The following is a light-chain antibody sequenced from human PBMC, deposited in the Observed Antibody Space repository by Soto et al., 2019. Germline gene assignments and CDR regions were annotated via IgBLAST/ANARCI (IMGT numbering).Light chain of an antibody. CDR2: GAS. V-gene: IGKV3-20*01. Sequence: EIVLTQSPGTLSLSPGERVTLSCRASRSINSRYLAWYQQKPGQAPRLLIYGASSRATGIPDRFSGSGSGTDFTLTISRLEPEDFAVYHCHQYGYSPNTFGQGTKLEIK. CDR1: RSINSRY. J-gene: IGKJ2*01. CDR3: HQYGYSPNT.